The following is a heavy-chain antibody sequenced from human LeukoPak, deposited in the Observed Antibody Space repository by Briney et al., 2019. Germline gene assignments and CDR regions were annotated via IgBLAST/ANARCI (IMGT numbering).Heavy chain of an antibody. CDR1: GGSISSSSYY. Sequence: SETLSLTCTVSGGSISSSSYYWGWSRQPPGKGLEWIGSIFYSGSTYYNPSLKSRVTISVDTSKNQFSLKLSSVTAADTAVYYCARVPLFGWAPYYYYYYMDVWGKGTTVTVSS. CDR2: IFYSGST. D-gene: IGHD3-10*01. V-gene: IGHV4-39*07. J-gene: IGHJ6*03. CDR3: ARVPLFGWAPYYYYYYMDV.